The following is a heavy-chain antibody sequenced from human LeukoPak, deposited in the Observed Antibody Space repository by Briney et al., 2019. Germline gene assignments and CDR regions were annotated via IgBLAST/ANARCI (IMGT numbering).Heavy chain of an antibody. D-gene: IGHD1-1*01. J-gene: IGHJ4*02. V-gene: IGHV3-53*01. CDR3: ARYDNGKDYFDY. CDR2: MYSGGGT. Sequence: GGSLRLSCAASGFSVTRNYVSWVRQAPRKGLEWVSLMYSGGGTSYADSVKGRFTISRDTSKNTLYLLMSSLRAEDTALYYCARYDNGKDYFDYWGQGTLVTVSS. CDR1: GFSVTRNY.